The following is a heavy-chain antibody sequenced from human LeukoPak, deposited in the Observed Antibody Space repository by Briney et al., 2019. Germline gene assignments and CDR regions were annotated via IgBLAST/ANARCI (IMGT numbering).Heavy chain of an antibody. Sequence: ASVKVSCKVSGYTLTELSMHWVRQAPGKGLEWVGGFDPEDGETIYAQKFQGRVTMTEDTSTDTAYMELSSLRSEDTAVYYCATGTSLSFGVVNTFDYWGQGTLVTVSS. CDR2: FDPEDGET. J-gene: IGHJ4*02. CDR1: GYTLTELS. D-gene: IGHD3-3*01. CDR3: ATGTSLSFGVVNTFDY. V-gene: IGHV1-24*01.